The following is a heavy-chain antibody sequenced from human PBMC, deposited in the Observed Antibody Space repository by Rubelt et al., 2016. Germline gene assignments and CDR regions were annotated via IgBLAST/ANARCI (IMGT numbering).Heavy chain of an antibody. CDR1: GGSISSSSYY. CDR2: ISYSESS. V-gene: IGHV4-61*05. CDR3: VTYGGTYQFDD. Sequence: QLQLQESGPGLVEPSETLSLTCTVSGGSISSSSYYWGWIRQPPGKGLQWIGSISYSESSNYNHSLKSRVTISLDTSKNQLSLKLSAVTAADTAVYHCVTYGGTYQFDDWGQGTLVTVSS. J-gene: IGHJ4*02. D-gene: IGHD2-21*01.